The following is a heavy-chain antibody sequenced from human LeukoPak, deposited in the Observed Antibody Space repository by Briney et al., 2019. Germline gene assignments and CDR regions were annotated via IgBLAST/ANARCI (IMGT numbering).Heavy chain of an antibody. CDR2: IYHSGST. D-gene: IGHD3-16*01. V-gene: IGHV4-34*01. J-gene: IGHJ5*02. CDR3: ARHYGP. CDR1: GGSFSGYY. Sequence: SETLSLTCAVYGGSFSGYYWSWIRQPPGKGLEWIGEIYHSGSTYYNPSLKSRVTISVDTSKNQFSLKLNSVTAADTAVYYCARHYGPWGQGTLDTVSS.